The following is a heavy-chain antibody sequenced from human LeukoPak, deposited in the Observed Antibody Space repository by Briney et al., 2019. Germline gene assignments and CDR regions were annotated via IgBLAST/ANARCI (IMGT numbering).Heavy chain of an antibody. CDR1: GYTFTSYG. CDR2: ISAYNGNT. CDR3: ARSRRSSGWYNWFDS. Sequence: ASVKVSCKASGYTFTSYGISWVRQAPGQGLEWMGWISAYNGNTNYAQKLQGRVTMTTDTSTSTAYMELRSLRSDDTAVYYCARSRRSSGWYNWFDSWGQGTLVTVSS. D-gene: IGHD6-19*01. J-gene: IGHJ5*01. V-gene: IGHV1-18*01.